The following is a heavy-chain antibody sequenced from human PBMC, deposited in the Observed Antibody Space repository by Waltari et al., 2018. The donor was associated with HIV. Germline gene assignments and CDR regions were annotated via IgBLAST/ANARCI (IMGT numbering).Heavy chain of an antibody. CDR2: IYRSGTT. CDR1: GDAIRCSHY. CDR3: ARARPLLTTWAGVFDI. V-gene: IGHV4-4*02. D-gene: IGHD4-17*01. Sequence: QVQLQASGPGLVKPSGTLSLPCVVSGDAIRCSHYWRRVREPPGMGLAWIGAIYRSGTTNDNPSLKIRVAIPMDQSEYQFSLILNSVTAAYTAMYFCARARPLLTTWAGVFDIWGRGTRVIVSS. J-gene: IGHJ3*02.